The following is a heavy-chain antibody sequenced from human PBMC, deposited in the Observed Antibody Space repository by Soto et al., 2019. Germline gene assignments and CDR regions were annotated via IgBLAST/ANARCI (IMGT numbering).Heavy chain of an antibody. CDR1: GFTFSSYG. J-gene: IGHJ4*02. CDR2: ISYDGSNK. V-gene: IGHV3-30*18. D-gene: IGHD2-15*01. CDR3: AKDRMKVVVAAPLDS. Sequence: QVQLVESGGGVVQPGRSLRLSCAASGFTFSSYGMHWVRQAPGKGLEWVAVISYDGSNKYYADSVKGRFTISRDNSKNTLYMQKKSLRAEETAVYYCAKDRMKVVVAAPLDSGGQGTLVTVSS.